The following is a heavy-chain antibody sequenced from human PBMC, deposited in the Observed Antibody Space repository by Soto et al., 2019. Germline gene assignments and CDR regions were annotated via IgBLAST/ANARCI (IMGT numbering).Heavy chain of an antibody. CDR1: GYTFTGYY. J-gene: IGHJ4*02. Sequence: SVKVSCKASGYTFTGYYMHWVRQAPGQGLEWMGWINPNSGGTNYAQKFQGRVTMTRDTSISTAYMELSRLRSDDTAVYYCARDPYSSSWVDYWGQGTLVTVSS. D-gene: IGHD6-13*01. V-gene: IGHV1-2*02. CDR2: INPNSGGT. CDR3: ARDPYSSSWVDY.